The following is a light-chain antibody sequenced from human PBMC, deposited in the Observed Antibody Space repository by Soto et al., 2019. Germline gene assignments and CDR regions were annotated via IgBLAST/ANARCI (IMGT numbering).Light chain of an antibody. CDR2: GAS. Sequence: VLTQSPGALSLSPVARATLSCRASQSVRSTYLAWYQQKPGQAPRLLIYGASNRATGIPDRLSGSGSGTDFTLTISRLEPEDFAVYYCQQYGSSGTFGQGTKVDIK. J-gene: IGKJ1*01. CDR1: QSVRSTY. CDR3: QQYGSSGT. V-gene: IGKV3-20*01.